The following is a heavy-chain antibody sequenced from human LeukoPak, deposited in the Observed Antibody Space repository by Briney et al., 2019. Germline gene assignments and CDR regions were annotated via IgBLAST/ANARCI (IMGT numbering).Heavy chain of an antibody. CDR1: GLTFNTYD. J-gene: IGHJ3*02. CDR3: ATKAPGPSGAFDN. Sequence: WGSLRLSCAGSGLTFNTYDMSWVRQAPGKGVEWGSGFINLNITTYLAHSVKVRFTLFSDTSENSVTLQMRGLSADDTAVYYCATKAPGPSGAFDNWGHGITVTVSS. V-gene: IGHV3-23*01. CDR2: FINLNITT. D-gene: IGHD3-10*01.